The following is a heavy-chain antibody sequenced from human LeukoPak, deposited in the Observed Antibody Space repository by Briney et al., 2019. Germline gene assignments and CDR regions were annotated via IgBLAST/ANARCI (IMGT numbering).Heavy chain of an antibody. Sequence: PGGSLRLSCAASGFTFSSYSMNWVRQAPGKGLEWVSSISSSSSYIYYADSVKGRFTISRDNSKNTLYLQMNSLRAGDTAVYYCAKRDIVATRGYYYYGMDVWGQGTTVTVSS. D-gene: IGHD5-12*01. CDR1: GFTFSSYS. V-gene: IGHV3-21*01. J-gene: IGHJ6*02. CDR3: AKRDIVATRGYYYYGMDV. CDR2: ISSSSSYI.